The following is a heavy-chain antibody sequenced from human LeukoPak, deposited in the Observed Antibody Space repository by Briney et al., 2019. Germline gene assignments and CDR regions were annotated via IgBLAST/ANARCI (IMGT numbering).Heavy chain of an antibody. D-gene: IGHD3-16*01. J-gene: IGHJ4*02. CDR2: SSAYNGNT. Sequence: ASVKVSCKGSGYTFTSYGISWVRQAPGQGLEWMGWSSAYNGNTNYAQKPQGRVTMTTDTSTSTANMELRSLRSDDTAVYYCARAESRGGLGGYWGQGTLVTVSS. CDR3: ARAESRGGLGGY. V-gene: IGHV1-18*01. CDR1: GYTFTSYG.